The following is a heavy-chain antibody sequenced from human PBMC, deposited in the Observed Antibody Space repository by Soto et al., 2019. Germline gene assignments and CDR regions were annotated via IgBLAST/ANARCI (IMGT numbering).Heavy chain of an antibody. CDR1: GDALSNYG. CDR2: ISGYNSNT. D-gene: IGHD1-26*01. J-gene: IGHJ4*02. V-gene: IGHV1-18*01. Sequence: SVKLSWKASGDALSNYGITWVRQAPGQGLEWMGWISGYNSNTNYAQKFEGRVRMTKDTTRSTAYLEVRSLRFDDTAVYYCGRERQWEPVPYWGQGTPVTVS. CDR3: GRERQWEPVPY.